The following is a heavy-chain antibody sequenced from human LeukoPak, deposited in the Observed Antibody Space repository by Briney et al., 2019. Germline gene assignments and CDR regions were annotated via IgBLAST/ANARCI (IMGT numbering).Heavy chain of an antibody. CDR2: IWYDGSNK. CDR3: AKDLPAIRPDAFDI. CDR1: GFTFSSYG. J-gene: IGHJ3*02. Sequence: GRSLRLSCAASGFTFSSYGMHWVRQAPGKGLEWGAVIWYDGSNKYYADSVKGRFTISRDNSTNTLYLQMSSLRAEDTAVYYCAKDLPAIRPDAFDICGQGTMVTVSS. V-gene: IGHV3-33*06. D-gene: IGHD2-2*01.